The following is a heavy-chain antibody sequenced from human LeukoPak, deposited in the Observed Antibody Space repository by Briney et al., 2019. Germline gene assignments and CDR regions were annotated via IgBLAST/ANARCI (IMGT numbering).Heavy chain of an antibody. CDR3: ARDRGGSKRAYDY. Sequence: GGSLRLSCAASGFTVSSNYMSWVRHAPGKGLEWVSIIYSGGSTYYAESVKGRFTISRDNSKNTLDLQMNSLRVEDTAVYYCARDRGGSKRAYDYWGQGTLVTVSS. J-gene: IGHJ4*02. CDR2: IYSGGST. CDR1: GFTVSSNY. V-gene: IGHV3-66*01. D-gene: IGHD2-2*01.